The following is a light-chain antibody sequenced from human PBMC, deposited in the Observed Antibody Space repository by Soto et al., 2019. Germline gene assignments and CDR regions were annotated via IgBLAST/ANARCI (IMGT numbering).Light chain of an antibody. J-gene: IGKJ1*01. Sequence: EIVMTQSPATLSVSPGERATLSCRASQSVSSNLAWYQQKPGQAPRLLIYGASTRATGIPARFSGSGSGIEFTLTISSLQSADFGVYYCQQYNKWPPMEFGQGTKVEIK. CDR3: QQYNKWPPME. V-gene: IGKV3-15*01. CDR1: QSVSSN. CDR2: GAS.